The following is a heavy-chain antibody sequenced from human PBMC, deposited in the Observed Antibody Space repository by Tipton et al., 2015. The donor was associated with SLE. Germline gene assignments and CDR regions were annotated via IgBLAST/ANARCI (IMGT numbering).Heavy chain of an antibody. Sequence: SLRLSCTASGFTFSNSGIQWVRQAPGKGLEWVAFIRFDGSNKYYADSVKGRFTISRDNSKNRLYLQMNSLRAEDTAVYFCARDAEEYRTSSGWFDPWGQGTLVTVSS. CDR1: GFTFSNSG. CDR2: IRFDGSNK. D-gene: IGHD6-6*01. J-gene: IGHJ5*02. V-gene: IGHV3-30*02. CDR3: ARDAEEYRTSSGWFDP.